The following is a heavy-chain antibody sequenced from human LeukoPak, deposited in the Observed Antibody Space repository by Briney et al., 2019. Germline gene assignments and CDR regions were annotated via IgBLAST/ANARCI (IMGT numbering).Heavy chain of an antibody. J-gene: IGHJ4*02. Sequence: ASVKVSCKASGYTFTSYYMYWVRQAPGQGPEWMGIINPSGGSTSYAQKFQGRVTMTRDMSTSTVYMELSSLRSEDTAVYYCARARAYYYGSGSYSYWGQGTLVTVSS. CDR1: GYTFTSYY. CDR3: ARARAYYYGSGSYSY. V-gene: IGHV1-46*01. D-gene: IGHD3-10*01. CDR2: INPSGGST.